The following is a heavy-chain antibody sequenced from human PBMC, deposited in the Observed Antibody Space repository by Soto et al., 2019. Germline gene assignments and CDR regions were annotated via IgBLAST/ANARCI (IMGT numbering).Heavy chain of an antibody. D-gene: IGHD4-17*01. CDR1: GGSISSYY. J-gene: IGHJ4*02. CDR2: IYYSGST. V-gene: IGHV4-59*01. CDR3: ARDSAMTTGDNGAFDI. Sequence: SETLSLTCTVSGGSISSYYWSWIRQPPGKGLEWIGYIYYSGSTNYNPSLKSRVTISVDTSKNQFSLKLSSVTAADTAVYYCARDSAMTTGDNGAFDIWGQGNMVTVSS.